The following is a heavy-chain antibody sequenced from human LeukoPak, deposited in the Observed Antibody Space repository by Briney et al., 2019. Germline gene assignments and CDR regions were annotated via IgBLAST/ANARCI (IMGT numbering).Heavy chain of an antibody. CDR1: GFTFSSYW. CDR3: AKKWAIDV. CDR2: IKSNGSNT. D-gene: IGHD1-26*01. V-gene: IGHV3-74*01. Sequence: QPGGSLRLSCAASGFTFSSYWMHWVRQAPGKGLVWVSRIKSNGSNTSYADSVKGRFTISRDNSKNTLYLQMNSLRAEDTAVYYCAKKWAIDVWGKGTTVTISS. J-gene: IGHJ6*04.